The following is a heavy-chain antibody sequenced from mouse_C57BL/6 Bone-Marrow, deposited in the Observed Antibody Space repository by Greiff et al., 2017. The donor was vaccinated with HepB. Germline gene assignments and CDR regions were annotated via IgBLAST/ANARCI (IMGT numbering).Heavy chain of an antibody. D-gene: IGHD1-1*01. V-gene: IGHV1-63*01. CDR1: GYTFTNYW. CDR2: IYPGGGYT. J-gene: IGHJ1*03. CDR3: ARTSDSSYGYFDV. Sequence: VQLQQSGAELVRPGTSVKMSCKASGYTFTNYWIGWAKQRPGHGLEWIGVIYPGGGYTNYNEKFKGKATLTADKSSSTAYMQFSSLTSEDSAIYYCARTSDSSYGYFDVWGTGTTVTVSS.